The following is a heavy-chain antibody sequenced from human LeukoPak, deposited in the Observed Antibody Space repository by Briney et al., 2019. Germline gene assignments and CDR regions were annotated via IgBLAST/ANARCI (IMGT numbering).Heavy chain of an antibody. Sequence: GGSLRLSCAASGFTFSNYAMSWVRQAPGKGLEWVSAISGSGVTTYYADSVKGRFTISRDNAKDSLYLQMNSLRAEDTAVYYCAKDRWVPTTEKPIDHWGQGTLVTVSS. J-gene: IGHJ4*02. D-gene: IGHD1-1*01. CDR3: AKDRWVPTTEKPIDH. V-gene: IGHV3-23*01. CDR1: GFTFSNYA. CDR2: ISGSGVTT.